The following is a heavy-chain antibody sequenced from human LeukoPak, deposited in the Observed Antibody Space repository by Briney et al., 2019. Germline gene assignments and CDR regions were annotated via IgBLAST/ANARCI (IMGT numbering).Heavy chain of an antibody. CDR3: AKSQAGVNAPLDY. CDR1: GFTFSTYA. CDR2: ISGSGDRT. D-gene: IGHD3-10*01. Sequence: GGSLRLSCAVSGFTFSTYAMTWVRQTPGKGLEWVSVISGSGDRTFNPDSVQGRFTISRDNSKNTLYLQMNSLRGDDTAIYYCAKSQAGVNAPLDYWGQGTLVTVSS. V-gene: IGHV3-23*01. J-gene: IGHJ4*02.